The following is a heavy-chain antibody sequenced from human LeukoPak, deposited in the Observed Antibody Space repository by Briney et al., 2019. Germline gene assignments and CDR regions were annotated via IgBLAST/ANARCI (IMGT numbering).Heavy chain of an antibody. D-gene: IGHD1-26*01. J-gene: IGHJ4*02. CDR1: GFTFSSYA. CDR3: AKDLGGGADY. CDR2: ISGTGRGT. V-gene: IGHV3-23*01. Sequence: PGGSLRLSCAASGFTFSSYAMSWVRQAPGKGLEWVSAISGTGRGTYYADSVKGRFTISRDNSKNTLYLQMNSLRAEDTAVYYCAKDLGGGADYCGQGTLVTVSS.